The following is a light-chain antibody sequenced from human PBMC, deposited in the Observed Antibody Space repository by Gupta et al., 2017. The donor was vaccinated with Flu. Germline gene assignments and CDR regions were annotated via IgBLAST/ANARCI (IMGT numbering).Light chain of an antibody. CDR1: SNDFGEFDF. CDR3: RSYTSRSLGV. Sequence: QSALTQPASVSGSPGQSITISCSGTSNDFGEFDFFSWFQHHPGKAPKLIIYGVTNRPSGVSHRFSGSKSGKTASLNISGLQAEDEADYYCRSYTSRSLGVFGAGTRVTV. J-gene: IGLJ1*01. CDR2: GVT. V-gene: IGLV2-14*01.